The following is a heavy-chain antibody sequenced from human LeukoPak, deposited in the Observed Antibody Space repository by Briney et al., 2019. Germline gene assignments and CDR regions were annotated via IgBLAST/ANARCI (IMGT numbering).Heavy chain of an antibody. D-gene: IGHD2/OR15-2a*01. J-gene: IGHJ6*03. CDR2: TGST. V-gene: IGHV4-38-2*02. CDR3: GREGHNSKDGKSYYMDV. Sequence: KPSETLSLTCTVSGYSISSGYYWGWIRHPPGKGLEWIGTGSTYYNPSLKSRVTISLDTSRNKFSLELTSVTAADTAVYFCGREGHNSKDGKSYYMDVWGKGTTVTVSS. CDR1: GYSISSGYY.